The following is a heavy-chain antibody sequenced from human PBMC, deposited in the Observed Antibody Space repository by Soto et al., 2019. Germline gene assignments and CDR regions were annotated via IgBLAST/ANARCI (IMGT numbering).Heavy chain of an antibody. D-gene: IGHD4-17*01. CDR1: GGSIKTTGYY. CDR3: VRHVESTAATDS. CDR2: IYHRGTT. J-gene: IGHJ4*02. V-gene: IGHV4-31*03. Sequence: QVKMQESGPGLVKPSETLSLTCTVSGGSIKTTGYYWNWIRQRPGKGLEWIGNIYHRGTTYYHPSLKSRVSLSVDTSNNQFSLRLTSVTAADTAVYFCVRHVESTAATDSWGQGTLVTVSA.